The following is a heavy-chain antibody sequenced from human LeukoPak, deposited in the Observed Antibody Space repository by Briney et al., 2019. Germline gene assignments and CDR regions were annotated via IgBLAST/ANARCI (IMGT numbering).Heavy chain of an antibody. J-gene: IGHJ4*02. CDR3: AKARLTGTNLDY. CDR2: ISGSGGST. D-gene: IGHD1-7*01. Sequence: GGSQRLSCAASGFTFSSYAMSWVRQAPGKGLEWVSAISGSGGSTYYADSVKGRFTISRDNSKNALYPQMNSLRAEDTAVYYCAKARLTGTNLDYWGQGTLVTVSS. CDR1: GFTFSSYA. V-gene: IGHV3-23*01.